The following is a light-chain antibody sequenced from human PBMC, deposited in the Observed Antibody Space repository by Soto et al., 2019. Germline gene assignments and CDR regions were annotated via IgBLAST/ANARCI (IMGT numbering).Light chain of an antibody. V-gene: IGLV2-8*01. J-gene: IGLJ1*01. Sequence: QSALTQPPSASGSPGQSVTLSCTGTSSDVGDYNYVSWYQQHPGKAPKLIIYEVTKRPSGVPDRFSGSKSGNTASLTVSGLQAEDEDDYYCSSYAGSNNYVFGTGTKLTVL. CDR3: SSYAGSNNYV. CDR2: EVT. CDR1: SSDVGDYNY.